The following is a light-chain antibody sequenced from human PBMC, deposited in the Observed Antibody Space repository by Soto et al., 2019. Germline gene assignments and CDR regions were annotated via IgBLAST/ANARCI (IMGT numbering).Light chain of an antibody. CDR1: QSVSSN. V-gene: IGKV3-15*01. J-gene: IGKJ1*01. CDR2: GAS. Sequence: EIVMTQSPATLSVSPGERATLSCWASQSVSSNLAWYQQKSGQAPRLLMYGASTMASGIPARFSGSGSGTEFTLTISSLQSEDCAVYYCQQYDNWPRTFGQGTKVEIK. CDR3: QQYDNWPRT.